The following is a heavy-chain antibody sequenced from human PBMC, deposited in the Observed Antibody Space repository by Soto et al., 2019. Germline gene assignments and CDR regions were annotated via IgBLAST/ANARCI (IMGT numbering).Heavy chain of an antibody. CDR3: ARVSEGNYDYVWGSNNSDY. CDR1: GGSISSGDYY. V-gene: IGHV4-30-4*01. CDR2: IYYSGST. D-gene: IGHD3-16*01. Sequence: SETLSLTCTVSGGSISSGDYYWSWIRQPPGKGLEWIGYIYYSGSTYYNPSLKSRVTISVDTSKNQFSLKLSSVTAADTAVYYCARVSEGNYDYVWGSNNSDYWGQGTLVTVSS. J-gene: IGHJ4*02.